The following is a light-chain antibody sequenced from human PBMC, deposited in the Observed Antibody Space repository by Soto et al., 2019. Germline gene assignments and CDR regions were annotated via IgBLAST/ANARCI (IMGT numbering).Light chain of an antibody. CDR2: AAS. V-gene: IGKV1-39*01. J-gene: IGKJ5*01. CDR1: QSISSY. Sequence: DIQMTQSPSSLSASVGDRVTITCRASQSISSYLNWYQQKPGKAPKLLIYAASSLQSGVPSRFSGSGSGTDFTLTISSLQPEDFATYYCQQSYSNPITFGQGTDWRL. CDR3: QQSYSNPIT.